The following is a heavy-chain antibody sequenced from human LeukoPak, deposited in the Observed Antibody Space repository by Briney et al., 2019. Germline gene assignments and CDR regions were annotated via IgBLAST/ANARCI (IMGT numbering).Heavy chain of an antibody. J-gene: IGHJ4*02. CDR3: ARAVTSTEGY. CDR1: GFTFSSYE. CDR2: ISSSGSTT. Sequence: GGSLRLSCAASGFTFSSYEMNWVRQAPGEGLEWLSYISSSGSTTYYADSVKGRFTISRDNAKNSLYLQMNSLRAEDTAVYYCARAVTSTEGYWGQGTLVTVSS. D-gene: IGHD4-17*01. V-gene: IGHV3-48*03.